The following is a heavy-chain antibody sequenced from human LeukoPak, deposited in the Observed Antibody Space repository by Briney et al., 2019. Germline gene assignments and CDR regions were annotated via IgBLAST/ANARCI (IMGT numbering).Heavy chain of an antibody. D-gene: IGHD2-15*01. J-gene: IGHJ4*02. CDR2: ILYSGTT. CDR1: GGSIRSYY. Sequence: PSETLSLTCTVSGGSIRSYYWSWIRQPPGKGLERVGYILYSGTTDSNPSLKSRVTISVDTSKNQFSLKLSSVTAADTAVYYCARTYCSGGSCHFDYWGQETLVTVSS. CDR3: ARTYCSGGSCHFDY. V-gene: IGHV4-59*08.